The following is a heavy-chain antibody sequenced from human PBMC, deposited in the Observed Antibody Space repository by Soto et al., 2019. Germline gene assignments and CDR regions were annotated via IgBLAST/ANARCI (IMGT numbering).Heavy chain of an antibody. CDR2: IKSKTDDGTT. CDR3: NTGPFDY. J-gene: IGHJ4*02. CDR1: GFTFNNAW. Sequence: EVRLVESGGGLVKPGGSLRLSCAASGFTFNNAWMNWVRQAPGKGLEWVGRIKSKTDDGTTAYAAPVKGRFTISRDDSTDTLYLRMDSLKIEDTAVYYCNTGPFDYWGQGTLVTVSS. V-gene: IGHV3-15*07.